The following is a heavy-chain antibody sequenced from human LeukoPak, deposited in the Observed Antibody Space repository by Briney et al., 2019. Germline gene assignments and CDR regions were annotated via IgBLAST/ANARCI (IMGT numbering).Heavy chain of an antibody. D-gene: IGHD3-22*01. CDR1: GSTFSSYS. J-gene: IGHJ4*02. Sequence: GGFLRLSCAASGSTFSSYSMTWVRLAPGKGLEWVSAISGSGGSAYYADSVKGRFTISRDNSMNTLYLQMNSLRAEDTAVYYCAKDREYYYGSNGYYRFDYWGQGTLATVSS. V-gene: IGHV3-23*01. CDR3: AKDREYYYGSNGYYRFDY. CDR2: ISGSGGSA.